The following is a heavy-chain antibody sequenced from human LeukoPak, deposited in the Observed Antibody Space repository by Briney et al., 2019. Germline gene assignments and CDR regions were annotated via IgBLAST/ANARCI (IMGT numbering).Heavy chain of an antibody. Sequence: GGSLRLSCAASGFMFRSYGIHWVRQAPGKGLEWVAFIRYDGTKKYYADSVKGRFTISRDNAKNSLYLQMNSLRAEDTAVYYCARVLHKRNYDSTTYYGYWGQGTLVTVSS. V-gene: IGHV3-30*02. J-gene: IGHJ4*02. CDR2: IRYDGTKK. D-gene: IGHD3-22*01. CDR3: ARVLHKRNYDSTTYYGY. CDR1: GFMFRSYG.